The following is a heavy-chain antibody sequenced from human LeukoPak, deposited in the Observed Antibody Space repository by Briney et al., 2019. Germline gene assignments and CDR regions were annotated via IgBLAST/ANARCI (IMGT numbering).Heavy chain of an antibody. CDR1: GFTFRDSA. J-gene: IGHJ4*02. D-gene: IGHD1-26*01. CDR3: TRVGPSTVVDY. Sequence: PGGSLTLSCAASGFTFRDSAIHWVRQASGKGLEWVGRIRSKPQSYATAYDESLKGRFTISRDDSKNTAYLQMSSLKIEDTAVYYCTRVGPSTVVDYWGQGTQVTVSS. V-gene: IGHV3-73*01. CDR2: IRSKPQSYAT.